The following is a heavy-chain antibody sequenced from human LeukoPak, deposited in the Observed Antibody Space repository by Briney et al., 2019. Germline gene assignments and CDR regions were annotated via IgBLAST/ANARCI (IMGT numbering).Heavy chain of an antibody. D-gene: IGHD5-18*01. CDR3: AKGTETAMDYFDY. CDR2: ISYDGSNK. V-gene: IGHV3-30*18. J-gene: IGHJ4*02. CDR1: GFTFSSYG. Sequence: GRSLRLSCAASGFTFSSYGMHWVRQAPGKGLEWVAVISYDGSNKYYADSVKGRFTISRDNSKNTLYLQMNSLRAEDTAVYYCAKGTETAMDYFDYRGQGTLVTVSS.